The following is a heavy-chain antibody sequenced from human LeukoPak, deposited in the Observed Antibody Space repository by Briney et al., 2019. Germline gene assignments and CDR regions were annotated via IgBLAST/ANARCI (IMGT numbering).Heavy chain of an antibody. CDR3: ARDKFPKTPGYFDH. D-gene: IGHD2-15*01. Sequence: PSETLSLTCTVSGGSFSSFYWSWIRQSPGKALEWIGYIYYTGNTKYNPSLKSRVTISLDTSKNHFSLSLTSVAAADTAVYYCARDKFPKTPGYFDHWGQGILVTVSS. CDR2: IYYTGNT. J-gene: IGHJ4*02. V-gene: IGHV4-59*13. CDR1: GGSFSSFY.